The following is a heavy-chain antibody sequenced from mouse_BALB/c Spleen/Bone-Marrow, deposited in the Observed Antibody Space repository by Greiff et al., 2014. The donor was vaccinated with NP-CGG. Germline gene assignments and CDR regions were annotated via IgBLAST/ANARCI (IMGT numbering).Heavy chain of an antibody. CDR2: IYPGGGYT. CDR3: AIHGEAMDY. Sequence: QVQLQQSGAELVRPGTSVKMSCKAAGYTFTNYWICWVKQRPGHGLEWIGDIYPGGGYTNYNEKFKGKATLTADTSSSTAYMQLSSLTSEDSAVYYCAIHGEAMDYWGQGTSVTVSS. J-gene: IGHJ4*01. V-gene: IGHV1-63*02. CDR1: GYTFTNYW.